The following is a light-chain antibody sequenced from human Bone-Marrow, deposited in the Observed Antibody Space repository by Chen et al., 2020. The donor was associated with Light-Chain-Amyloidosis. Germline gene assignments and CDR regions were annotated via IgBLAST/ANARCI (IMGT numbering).Light chain of an antibody. CDR3: QSADSSGTYEVI. CDR1: DLPTKY. Sequence: SYELPQPPSVSVSPGQTARITCSGDDLPTKYAYWYQQKPGQAPVLAIHRDTERPSGISERFSGSSSGTTATLTISGVQAEDEADYHCQSADSSGTYEVIFGGGTKLTVL. J-gene: IGLJ2*01. V-gene: IGLV3-25*03. CDR2: RDT.